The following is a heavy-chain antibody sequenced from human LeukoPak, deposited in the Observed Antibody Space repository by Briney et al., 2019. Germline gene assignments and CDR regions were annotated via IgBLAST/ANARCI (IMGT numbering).Heavy chain of an antibody. CDR3: VKAPGSYYDFWSGYPPYYYGMDV. J-gene: IGHJ6*02. Sequence: GGSLRLSCAASGFTFSNFLMTWVRQAPGKGPEWVSAISGSGGDTYYADSVKGRFTISRDNSKNTLYLQMSSLRAEDTAVYYCVKAPGSYYDFWSGYPPYYYGMDVWGQGTTVTVSS. V-gene: IGHV3-23*01. D-gene: IGHD3-3*01. CDR1: GFTFSNFL. CDR2: ISGSGGDT.